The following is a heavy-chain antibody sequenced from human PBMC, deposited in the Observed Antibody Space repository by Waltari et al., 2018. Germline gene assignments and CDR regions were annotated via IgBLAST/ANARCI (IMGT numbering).Heavy chain of an antibody. Sequence: QVQLVQSGAEVKNPGSTLKVSCKTSGGAFSTYAISWVRQAPGQGLEWMGINPSSGTADYAQKFQGRITITADESTSTAYMELSGLKSDDTAVYYCATFGGNSNWFDPWGQGTLVTVSS. CDR2: INPSSGTA. CDR3: ATFGGNSNWFDP. V-gene: IGHV1-69*01. CDR1: GGAFSTYA. D-gene: IGHD1-7*01. J-gene: IGHJ5*02.